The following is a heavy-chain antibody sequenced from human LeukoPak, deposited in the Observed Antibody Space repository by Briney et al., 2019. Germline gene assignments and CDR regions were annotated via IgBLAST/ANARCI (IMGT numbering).Heavy chain of an antibody. CDR1: GYTFTGYY. CDR2: IHPKSGGT. D-gene: IGHD6-13*01. CDR3: ARDSEAAAGLSFDY. V-gene: IGHV1-2*02. J-gene: IGHJ4*02. Sequence: ASVKVSCKPSGYTFTGYYMHWVRQAPGQGLEWMGWIHPKSGGTHYAQKFQGRVTMTRDTSISTAYMDLSRLRPDDTAVYYCARDSEAAAGLSFDYWGQGTPVTVSS.